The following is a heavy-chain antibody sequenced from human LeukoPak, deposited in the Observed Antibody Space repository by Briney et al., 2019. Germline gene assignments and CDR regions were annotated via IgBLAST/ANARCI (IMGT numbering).Heavy chain of an antibody. Sequence: GGSLRLSCAASGFTFSSYWMHWVRQAPGKGLVWVSRISSDGSSTSYADSVKGRFTISRDNAKNTLYLQMNSLRAEDTAVYYCARALPDYYGSGSYSNWGQGTLVTVSS. CDR3: ARALPDYYGSGSYSN. CDR1: GFTFSSYW. D-gene: IGHD3-10*01. CDR2: ISSDGSST. V-gene: IGHV3-74*01. J-gene: IGHJ4*02.